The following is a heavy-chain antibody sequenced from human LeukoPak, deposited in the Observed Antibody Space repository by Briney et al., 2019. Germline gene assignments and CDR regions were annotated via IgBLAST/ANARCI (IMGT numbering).Heavy chain of an antibody. Sequence: PSETLSLTCTVSGGSIRSYYWSWVRQPPGKGLEWIGYIYSSGTTNYNPSLKSRVPFSIDSTKNHFSLKLTSVRAADTAVYYCARLYGSGYYDGDFWGQGSLVTVSS. V-gene: IGHV4-59*08. CDR1: GGSIRSYY. CDR2: IYSSGTT. J-gene: IGHJ4*02. D-gene: IGHD6-25*01. CDR3: ARLYGSGYYDGDF.